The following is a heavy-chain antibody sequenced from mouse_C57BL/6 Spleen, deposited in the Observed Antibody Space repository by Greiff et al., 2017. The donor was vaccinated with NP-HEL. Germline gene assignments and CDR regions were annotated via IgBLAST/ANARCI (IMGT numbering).Heavy chain of an antibody. Sequence: EVQGVESGGGLVKPGGSLKLSCAASGFTFSSYAMSWVRQTPEKRLEWVATISDGGSYTYYPDNVKGRFTISRDNAKNNLYLQMSHLKSEDTAMYYCAREAGSSSYYFDYWGQGTTLTVSS. D-gene: IGHD1-1*01. V-gene: IGHV5-4*01. CDR1: GFTFSSYA. CDR2: ISDGGSYT. CDR3: AREAGSSSYYFDY. J-gene: IGHJ2*01.